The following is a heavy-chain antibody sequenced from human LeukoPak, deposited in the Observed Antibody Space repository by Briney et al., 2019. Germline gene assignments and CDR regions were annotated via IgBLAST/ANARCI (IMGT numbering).Heavy chain of an antibody. D-gene: IGHD1-26*01. CDR3: ARGRSPTLGYFDL. V-gene: IGHV3-30*03. CDR1: GFNFDVYG. J-gene: IGHJ2*01. CDR2: LSYNGTNA. Sequence: GGSLRLSCVASGFNFDVYGMHWVRQAPGKGLEWVALLSYNGTNAYYADSVKGRFTISRENAKNSLYLQMNSLRVGDTAVYYCARGRSPTLGYFDLWGRGTLVTVSS.